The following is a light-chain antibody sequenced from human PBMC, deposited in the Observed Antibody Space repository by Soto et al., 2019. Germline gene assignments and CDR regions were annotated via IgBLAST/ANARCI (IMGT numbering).Light chain of an antibody. V-gene: IGLV2-8*01. CDR1: SSDVGDYNY. CDR2: EVS. CDR3: ASYAGRNNPNF. Sequence: QSALTQPPSASGSPGQSVTISCTGTSSDVGDYNYVSWYQHHPGKAPKVMIYEVSKRPSGVPDRFSGSKSGNTASLAVSGLEAKYEADYSGASYAGRNNPNFFG. J-gene: IGLJ1*01.